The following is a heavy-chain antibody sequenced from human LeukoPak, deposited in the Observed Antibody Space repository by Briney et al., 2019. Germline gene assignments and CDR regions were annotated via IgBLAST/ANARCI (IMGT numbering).Heavy chain of an antibody. CDR2: ISSSSGYI. V-gene: IGHV3-21*01. Sequence: KAGGSLRLSCAASGFTFSTYSMNWVRQAPGKGLEWVSSISSSSGYIYYADSVKGRFTISRDNAKNSLYLQMNSLRAEDTALYYCARDQSYGTYYFDYWGQGTLVTVSS. D-gene: IGHD5-18*01. CDR1: GFTFSTYS. CDR3: ARDQSYGTYYFDY. J-gene: IGHJ4*02.